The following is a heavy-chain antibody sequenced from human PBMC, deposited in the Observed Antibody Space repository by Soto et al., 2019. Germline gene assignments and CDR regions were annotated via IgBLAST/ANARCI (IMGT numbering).Heavy chain of an antibody. CDR1: GFTFGSYA. J-gene: IGHJ3*01. V-gene: IGHV3-23*01. D-gene: IGHD2-21*02. Sequence: EVQLLESGGGLVQPGGYLRLSCAASGFTFGSYAMTWGRQAPGKGLEWVASITNSGDRTEYAFFVEGRFTISRENSNNLESLEMNTVRDGDTALYYCAKETSGDWEDMNEGGRGTTVPVPS. CDR2: ITNSGDRT. CDR3: AKETSGDWEDMNE.